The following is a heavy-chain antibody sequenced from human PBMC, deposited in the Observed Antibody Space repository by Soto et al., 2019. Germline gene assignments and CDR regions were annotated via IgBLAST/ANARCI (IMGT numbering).Heavy chain of an antibody. Sequence: GGSLRLSCAASGFTFSSYAMSWVRQAPGKGLEWVSAISGSGGSTYYADSVKGRFTISRDNSKNTLYLQMNSLRAEDTAVYYCAKDGTGSGWYVLNWFDPWGQGTLVTVSS. CDR1: GFTFSSYA. J-gene: IGHJ5*02. CDR2: ISGSGGST. V-gene: IGHV3-23*01. D-gene: IGHD6-19*01. CDR3: AKDGTGSGWYVLNWFDP.